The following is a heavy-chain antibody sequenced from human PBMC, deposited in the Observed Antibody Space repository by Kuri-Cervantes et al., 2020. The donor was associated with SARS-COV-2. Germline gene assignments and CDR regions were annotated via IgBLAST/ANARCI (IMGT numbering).Heavy chain of an antibody. V-gene: IGHV4-59*12. D-gene: IGHD3-22*01. CDR1: GGSISSYY. CDR3: ARAGDITMIVEYYFDY. CDR2: IYYSGST. Sequence: SETLSLTCTVSGGSISSYYWSWIRQPPGKGLEWIGYIYYSGSTNYNPSLKSRVTISVDTSKNQFSLKLSSVTAADTAVYYCARAGDITMIVEYYFDYWGQGTLVTVSS. J-gene: IGHJ4*02.